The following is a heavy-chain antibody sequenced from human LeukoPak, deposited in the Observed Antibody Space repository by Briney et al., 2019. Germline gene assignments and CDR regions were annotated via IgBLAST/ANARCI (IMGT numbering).Heavy chain of an antibody. V-gene: IGHV4-39*01. CDR2: IYYSGST. Sequence: SETLSLTCTVSGGSISSGDYYWGWIRQPPGKGLEWIGSIYYSGSTYYNPSLKSRVTISVDTSKNQFSLKLSSVTAADTAVYYCASTSSYDFWSGPTVEFDPWGQGTLVTVSS. J-gene: IGHJ5*02. CDR3: ASTSSYDFWSGPTVEFDP. D-gene: IGHD3-3*01. CDR1: GGSISSGDYY.